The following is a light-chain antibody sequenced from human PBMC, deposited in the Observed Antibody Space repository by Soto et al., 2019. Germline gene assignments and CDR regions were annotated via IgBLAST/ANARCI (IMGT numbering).Light chain of an antibody. CDR2: GAS. CDR1: QSVSSNY. CDR3: QQYGSSPLT. V-gene: IGKV3-20*01. J-gene: IGKJ1*01. Sequence: EIVLTQSPGTLSLSPGERATLSCRASQSVSSNYLAWFQQKPGQAPRLLIHGASSRATGIPDRFSGSGSGTDFTLIISRLEPEDFAVYYCQQYGSSPLTFGQGTKVEIK.